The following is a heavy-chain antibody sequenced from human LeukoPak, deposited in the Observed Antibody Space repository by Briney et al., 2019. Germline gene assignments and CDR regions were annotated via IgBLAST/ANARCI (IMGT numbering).Heavy chain of an antibody. D-gene: IGHD2-2*01. V-gene: IGHV4-39*01. CDR3: ARHGVFCSSTSCYSHWYFDL. J-gene: IGHJ2*01. CDR1: GGSISSSSYY. CDR2: IYYSGST. Sequence: PSETLSLTCTVSGGSISSSSYYWGWIRQHPGKGLEWMGSIYYSGSTYYNPSLKSRVTISVDTSKNQFSLKLSSVTAADTAVYYCARHGVFCSSTSCYSHWYFDLWGRGTLVTVSS.